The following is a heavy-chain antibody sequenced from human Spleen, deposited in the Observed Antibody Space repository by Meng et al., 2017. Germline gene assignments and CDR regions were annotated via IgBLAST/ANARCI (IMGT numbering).Heavy chain of an antibody. CDR1: YG. D-gene: IGHD2-2*01. Sequence: QVQLVESGGGVVQPGRSLRLSCRYGMHWVRQPPGKGLEWAAVMSYGGSNKSYVVSVKGQFTISRDNSKNTLYLQMISLRGEDTAVSNCGVVPAAMVFDYWGQGTLVTVSS. CDR2: MSYGGSNK. J-gene: IGHJ4*02. V-gene: IGHV3-30*03. CDR3: GVVPAAMVFDY.